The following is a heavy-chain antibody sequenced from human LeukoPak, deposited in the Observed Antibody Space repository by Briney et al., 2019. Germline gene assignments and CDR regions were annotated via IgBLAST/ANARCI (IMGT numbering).Heavy chain of an antibody. CDR3: ARARITMVRGVMWYFDL. Sequence: SETLSLTCTVSGGSISSGSYYWSWLRQPAGMGLEWFGRIYTSGSTNYNPSLKRRVTITVDTSKNQFSLKLSSVTAAAAALYYCARARITMVRGVMWYFDLWGRGTLVTVSS. CDR2: IYTSGST. V-gene: IGHV4-61*02. J-gene: IGHJ2*01. CDR1: GGSISSGSYY. D-gene: IGHD3-10*01.